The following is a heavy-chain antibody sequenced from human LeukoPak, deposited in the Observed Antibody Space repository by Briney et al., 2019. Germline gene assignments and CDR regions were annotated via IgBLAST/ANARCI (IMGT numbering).Heavy chain of an antibody. Sequence: PGGSLRLSCAASGFTFSDYYMSWIRQAPGKGLEWVSYISSSRSTIYYADSVKGRFTISRDNAKNSLYLQMNSLRAEDTAVYYCARVVGPKQWLVRYWFDPWGQGTLVTVSS. V-gene: IGHV3-11*01. CDR1: GFTFSDYY. D-gene: IGHD6-19*01. J-gene: IGHJ5*02. CDR2: ISSSRSTI. CDR3: ARVVGPKQWLVRYWFDP.